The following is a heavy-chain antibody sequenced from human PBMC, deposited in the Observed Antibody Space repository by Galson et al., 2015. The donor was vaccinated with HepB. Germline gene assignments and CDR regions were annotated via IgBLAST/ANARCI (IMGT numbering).Heavy chain of an antibody. J-gene: IGHJ4*02. CDR3: ARERHSSSRSLYDFDY. CDR1: GFTFSSYG. D-gene: IGHD6-19*01. CDR2: ISYDGSNK. Sequence: SLRLSCAASGFTFSSYGMHWVRQAPGKGLEWVAVISYDGSNKYYADSVKGRFTISRDSAKNSLFLQMNSLRAEDTAVYYCARERHSSSRSLYDFDYWGQGTLVTVSS. V-gene: IGHV3-30*03.